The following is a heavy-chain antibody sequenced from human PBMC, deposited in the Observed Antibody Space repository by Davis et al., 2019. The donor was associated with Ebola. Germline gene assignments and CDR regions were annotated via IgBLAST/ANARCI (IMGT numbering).Heavy chain of an antibody. CDR1: GGPISSSSYY. CDR3: ARDDA. V-gene: IGHV4-39*07. J-gene: IGHJ5*02. CDR2: IYYSGST. Sequence: SETLSLTCTVSGGPISSSSYYWGWLRQPPGKGLEWIGSIYYSGSTYYNPSLKRRVTISVDTSKNQFSLKLSSVTAEDTAVYYCARDDAWGQGTLVTVSS.